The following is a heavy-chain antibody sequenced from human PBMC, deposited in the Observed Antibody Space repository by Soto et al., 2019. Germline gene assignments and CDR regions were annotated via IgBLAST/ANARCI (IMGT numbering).Heavy chain of an antibody. CDR2: IYYSGST. J-gene: IGHJ4*02. Sequence: KASETLSLTCTVSGGSISSYYWSWIRQPPGKGLEWIGYIYYSGSTNYNPSLKSRVTISVGTSKNQFSLKLSSVTAADTAVYYCARAEDGYNPDYWGQGTLVTVSS. CDR3: ARAEDGYNPDY. D-gene: IGHD5-12*01. V-gene: IGHV4-59*01. CDR1: GGSISSYY.